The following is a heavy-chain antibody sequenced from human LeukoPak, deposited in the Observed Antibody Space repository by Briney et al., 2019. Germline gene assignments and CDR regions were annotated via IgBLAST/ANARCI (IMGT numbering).Heavy chain of an antibody. D-gene: IGHD2-2*02. CDR3: ARSRGHTFES. Sequence: GGSLRLSCAASGFTVSNNYMSWVRQAPGKGLDWVSTIYRSGTPHYADSVKGRFTISRDNSKNTLYLQMNSLRAEDTAVYFCARSRGHTFESWGQGTLVTVS. CDR2: IYRSGTP. J-gene: IGHJ5*01. V-gene: IGHV3-66*01. CDR1: GFTVSNNY.